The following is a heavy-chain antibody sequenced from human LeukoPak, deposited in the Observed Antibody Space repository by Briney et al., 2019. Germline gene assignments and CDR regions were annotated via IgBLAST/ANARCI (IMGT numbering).Heavy chain of an antibody. CDR2: IIPIFGTA. CDR1: GGTFSSYA. J-gene: IGHJ4*02. CDR3: ARDRHLRLTPSALYSGSYLLDY. Sequence: ASVKVSCKASGGTFSSYAISWVRQAPGQGLEWMGGIIPIFGTANYAQKFQGRVTITADESTSTAYMELSSLRSEDTAVYYCARDRHLRLTPSALYSGSYLLDYWGQGTLVTVSS. V-gene: IGHV1-69*13. D-gene: IGHD1-26*01.